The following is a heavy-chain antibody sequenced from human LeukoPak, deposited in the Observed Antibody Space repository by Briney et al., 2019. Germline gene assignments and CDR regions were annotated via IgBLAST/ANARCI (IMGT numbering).Heavy chain of an antibody. J-gene: IGHJ6*03. CDR1: GYTFTSYY. Sequence: GASVKVSCKASGYTFTSYYMHWVRQAPGQGLEWMGWINPNSGGTNYAQKFQGRVTMTRDTSISTAYMELSRLRSDDTAVYYCARDQAGVLRNYYYYYYMDVWGKGTTVTISS. V-gene: IGHV1-2*02. D-gene: IGHD3-3*01. CDR2: INPNSGGT. CDR3: ARDQAGVLRNYYYYYYMDV.